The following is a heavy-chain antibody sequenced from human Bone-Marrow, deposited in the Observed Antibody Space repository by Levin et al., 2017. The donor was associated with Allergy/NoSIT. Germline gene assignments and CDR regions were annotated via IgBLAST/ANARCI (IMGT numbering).Heavy chain of an antibody. D-gene: IGHD2-15*01. CDR2: INPSGGSP. Sequence: GGSLRLSCKASGYTFTSYYMHWVRQAPGQGLEWMGIINPSGGSPTYAQKFQGRVTMTRDTSTSTVYMELSSLRSEDTGVYYCAREFVVVVVATAPPRDSDAFDIWGQGTMVTVSS. J-gene: IGHJ3*02. CDR3: AREFVVVVVATAPPRDSDAFDI. CDR1: GYTFTSYY. V-gene: IGHV1-46*01.